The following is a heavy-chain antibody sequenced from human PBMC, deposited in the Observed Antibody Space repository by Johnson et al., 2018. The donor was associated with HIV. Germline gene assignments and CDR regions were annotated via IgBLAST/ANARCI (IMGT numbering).Heavy chain of an antibody. Sequence: VHLVESGGGLVQPGGSLRLSCAASEFTFSNYDMHWVRQATGKGLEWVSAIGSAGDTYYPGSVKGRFTISRENAKNSLYLQMNSLTAGDTAVYYCARWYYYGSGSYYNSGAFDIWGQGTMVTVSS. CDR3: ARWYYYGSGSYYNSGAFDI. CDR1: EFTFSNYD. CDR2: IGSAGDT. J-gene: IGHJ3*02. V-gene: IGHV3-13*01. D-gene: IGHD3-10*01.